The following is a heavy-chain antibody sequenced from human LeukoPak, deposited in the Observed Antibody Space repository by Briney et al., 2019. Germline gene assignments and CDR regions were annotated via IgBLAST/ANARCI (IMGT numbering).Heavy chain of an antibody. D-gene: IGHD3-22*01. J-gene: IGHJ2*01. Sequence: GGSLRLSCAASGFTFSSYAMSWVRQAPGKGLEWVSYISSSGSTIYYADSVKGRFTISRDNAKNSLYLQMNSLRAEDTAVYYCAKDMWLENYYDCSGLGWYFDLWGRGTLVTVSS. CDR1: GFTFSSYA. CDR3: AKDMWLENYYDCSGLGWYFDL. V-gene: IGHV3-48*04. CDR2: ISSSGSTI.